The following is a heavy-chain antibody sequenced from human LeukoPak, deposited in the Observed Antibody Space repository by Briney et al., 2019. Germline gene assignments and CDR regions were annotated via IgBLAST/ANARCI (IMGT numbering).Heavy chain of an antibody. Sequence: GGSLRLSCAASGFTFNTYWMSWVREAPGKGLEWVAHIKEDESEKYYVDSVKGRFTISRDNAKNSLYLQMNSLRAEDTAMYYCARVRTLWTYYGMDVWGQGTTVTVSS. J-gene: IGHJ6*02. D-gene: IGHD3/OR15-3a*01. CDR2: IKEDESEK. V-gene: IGHV3-7*01. CDR1: GFTFNTYW. CDR3: ARVRTLWTYYGMDV.